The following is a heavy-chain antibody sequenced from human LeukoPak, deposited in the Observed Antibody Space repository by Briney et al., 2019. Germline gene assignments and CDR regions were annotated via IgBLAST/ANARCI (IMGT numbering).Heavy chain of an antibody. CDR2: IYPGDSDT. CDR3: ARHDWSMVRGVIITSQGYGMDV. CDR1: GYSFTSYW. V-gene: IGHV5-51*01. Sequence: GESLKISCKGSGYSFTSYWIGWVRQMPGKGLEWMGIIYPGDSDTRYSPSFQGQVTISADKSISTAYLQWSSLKASDTAMYYCARHDWSMVRGVIITSQGYGMDVWGKGTTVTVSS. D-gene: IGHD3-10*01. J-gene: IGHJ6*04.